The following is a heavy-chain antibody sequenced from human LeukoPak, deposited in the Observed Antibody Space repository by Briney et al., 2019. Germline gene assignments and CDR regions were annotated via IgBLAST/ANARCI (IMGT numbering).Heavy chain of an antibody. V-gene: IGHV4-59*01. CDR2: IYYSGST. D-gene: IGHD3-3*01. CDR3: ARADFWSGRIYDY. CDR1: GGSISSYY. Sequence: PSETLSLTCTVSGGSISSYYWSWIRQPPGKGLEWIGYIYYSGSTNYNPSLKSRVTISVDTSKNQFSLKLSSVTAADMAVYYCARADFWSGRIYDYWGQGTLVTVSS. J-gene: IGHJ4*02.